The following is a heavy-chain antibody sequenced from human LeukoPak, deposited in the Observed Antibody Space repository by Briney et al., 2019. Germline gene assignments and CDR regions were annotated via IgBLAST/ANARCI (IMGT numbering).Heavy chain of an antibody. Sequence: ASVKVSCKASGYTFTSYDINWVRQATGQGLEWMGWMNPNSGNTGYAQKFQGRVTITRNTSISTAYMELSSLRSEDTAVYYCILAHYGDYGRGDYYYMDPWGQGTLVTVSS. CDR1: GYTFTSYD. CDR2: MNPNSGNT. CDR3: ILAHYGDYGRGDYYYMDP. V-gene: IGHV1-8*03. J-gene: IGHJ5*02. D-gene: IGHD4-17*01.